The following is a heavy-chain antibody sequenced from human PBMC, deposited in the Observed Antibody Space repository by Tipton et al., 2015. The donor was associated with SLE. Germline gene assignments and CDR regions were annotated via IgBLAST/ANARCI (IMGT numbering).Heavy chain of an antibody. CDR1: GGSISSSSYY. CDR3: AREGGYSSSSDAFDI. J-gene: IGHJ3*02. D-gene: IGHD6-6*01. Sequence: LSCTVSGGSISSSSYYWGWIRQPPGKGLEWIGSIYYSGSTYYNPSLKSRVTISVDTSKNQFSLKLSSVTAADTAVYYCAREGGYSSSSDAFDIWGQGTMVTVSS. CDR2: IYYSGST. V-gene: IGHV4-39*07.